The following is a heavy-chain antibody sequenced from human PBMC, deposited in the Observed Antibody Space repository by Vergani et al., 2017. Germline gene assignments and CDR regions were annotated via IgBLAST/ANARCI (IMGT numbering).Heavy chain of an antibody. CDR1: GYSFSNHY. D-gene: IGHD6-19*01. J-gene: IGHJ4*02. Sequence: QVQLVQSGAEVKKPGASVRVSCKASGYSFSNHYIHWVRQAPGQGLEWMGIINPHNGGTTYAQKLQGRVTMTTDTSTSTAYMELRSLRSDDTAVYYCAREQWLPIDYFDYWGQGTLVTVSS. V-gene: IGHV1-46*01. CDR3: AREQWLPIDYFDY. CDR2: INPHNGGT.